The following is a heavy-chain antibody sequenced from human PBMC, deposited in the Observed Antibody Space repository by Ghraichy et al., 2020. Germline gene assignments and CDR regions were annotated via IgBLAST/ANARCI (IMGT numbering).Heavy chain of an antibody. V-gene: IGHV4-4*02. D-gene: IGHD1-26*01. CDR3: VREKGAGTYMGFDY. CDR2: IFHNGNT. J-gene: IGHJ4*02. Sequence: SETLSLTCSVSGGSITTDNWWHWLRQSPEKVLEWIGEIFHNGNTHYHPSLKSRVTMSVDKSQSQFSLMLTSLTAADTAVYFFVREKGAGTYMGFDYWGQGILVTVST. CDR1: GGSITTDNW.